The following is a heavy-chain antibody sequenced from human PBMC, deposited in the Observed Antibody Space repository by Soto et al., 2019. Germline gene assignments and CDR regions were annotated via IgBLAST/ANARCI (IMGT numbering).Heavy chain of an antibody. J-gene: IGHJ4*02. CDR3: AKGRGGSGSLTPRVDF. CDR1: GFTFNNYA. Sequence: EVQLLESGGGLVQPGGSLRLSCAASGFTFNNYAMSWVRQAPGKGLEWVSAISGGGDTTSYADSVKGRFTVSRDGSKNTLYVQMHSLRAEDTAVYDCAKGRGGSGSLTPRVDFWGQGTLVTVSS. CDR2: ISGGGDTT. V-gene: IGHV3-23*01. D-gene: IGHD3-10*01.